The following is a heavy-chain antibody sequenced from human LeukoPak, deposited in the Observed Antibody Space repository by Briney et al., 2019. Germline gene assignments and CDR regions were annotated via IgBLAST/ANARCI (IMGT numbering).Heavy chain of an antibody. CDR1: GGSISSSSYY. CDR3: ARQGLQLYWFDP. J-gene: IGHJ5*02. D-gene: IGHD1-1*01. V-gene: IGHV4-39*01. Sequence: SETLPLTCTVSGGSISSSSYYWGWIRQPPGKGLEWIGSIYYSGSTYYNPSLKSRVTISVDTSKNQFSLKLSSVIAADTAVYYCARQGLQLYWFDPWGQGTLVTVSS. CDR2: IYYSGST.